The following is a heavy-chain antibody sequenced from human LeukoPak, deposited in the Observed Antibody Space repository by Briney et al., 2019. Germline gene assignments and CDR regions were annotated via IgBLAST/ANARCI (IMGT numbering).Heavy chain of an antibody. J-gene: IGHJ4*02. Sequence: GASVKVSCKASGYTFTDYYMHWVRQAPGQGFEWMGWINPNGGYTNYAQKLRGRVTMTGDTSISTAHVEVSRLRSDDTAVYYCARANFLYCSSTTCLFDYWGQGTLVTVSS. CDR2: INPNGGYT. D-gene: IGHD2-2*01. V-gene: IGHV1-2*02. CDR1: GYTFTDYY. CDR3: ARANFLYCSSTTCLFDY.